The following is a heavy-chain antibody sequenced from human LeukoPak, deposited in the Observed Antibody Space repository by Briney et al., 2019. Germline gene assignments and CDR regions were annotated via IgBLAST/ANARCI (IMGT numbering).Heavy chain of an antibody. Sequence: ASVKVSCKASGYTFTSYDINWVRQATGQGLEWIGWMNPNSGNTGYAQKFQGRVTITRNTSISTAYMELSSLRSEDTAVYYCARGSRIAASSDAFDIWGQGTMVTVSS. J-gene: IGHJ3*02. CDR1: GYTFTSYD. V-gene: IGHV1-8*03. CDR2: MNPNSGNT. CDR3: ARGSRIAASSDAFDI. D-gene: IGHD6-13*01.